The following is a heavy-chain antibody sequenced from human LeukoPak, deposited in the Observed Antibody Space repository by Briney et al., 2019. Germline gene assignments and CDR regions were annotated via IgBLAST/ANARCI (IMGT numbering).Heavy chain of an antibody. J-gene: IGHJ6*02. Sequence: GGSLRLSCAASGFTFDDYAMHWVRQAPGKGLEWVSGISWNSGSIGYADSVKGRFTISRDNAKNSLYLQMNSLRAEDTAVYYCARGAGDQSDYYYGMDVWGQGTTVTVSS. V-gene: IGHV3-9*01. CDR3: ARGAGDQSDYYYGMDV. D-gene: IGHD3-16*01. CDR1: GFTFDDYA. CDR2: ISWNSGSI.